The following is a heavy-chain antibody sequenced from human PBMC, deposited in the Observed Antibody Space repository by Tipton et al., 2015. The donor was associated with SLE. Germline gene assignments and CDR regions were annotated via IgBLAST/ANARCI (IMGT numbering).Heavy chain of an antibody. J-gene: IGHJ4*02. V-gene: IGHV4-39*01. CDR1: GGSITTTSYY. CDR3: ARQAHQYDSGGSRGWAYYFDH. Sequence: TLSLTCTVSGGSITTTSYYWGWIRQPPGKGLEWIGTIYYTGSTFYNPSLSSRVTMSIDRSRNQFSLTLSSVTAADTAVYYCARQAHQYDSGGSRGWAYYFDHWGQGALVTVSS. D-gene: IGHD3-16*01. CDR2: IYYTGST.